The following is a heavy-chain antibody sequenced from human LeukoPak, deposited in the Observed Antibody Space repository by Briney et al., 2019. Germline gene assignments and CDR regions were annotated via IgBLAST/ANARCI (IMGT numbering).Heavy chain of an antibody. V-gene: IGHV3-43*01. CDR3: AKGCYYGSVSYFGYFYFDY. D-gene: IGHD3-10*01. CDR1: VFTFDEYT. J-gene: IGHJ4*02. Sequence: GGSLSLSCAASVFTFDEYTMQWVRPAPARGLEWVSLISLYGGSTYYADSVKGRFTISRDNSKSSLYLQMNSLRTEDTALYYCAKGCYYGSVSYFGYFYFDYWGQGTLVTVSS. CDR2: ISLYGGST.